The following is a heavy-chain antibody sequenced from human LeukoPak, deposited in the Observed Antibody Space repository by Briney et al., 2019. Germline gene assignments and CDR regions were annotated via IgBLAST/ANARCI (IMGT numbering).Heavy chain of an antibody. Sequence: SETLSLTCTVSGGSISGYYWTWIRQSAGKGLEWIGRINTNGSTNYNPSLRSRVTMSVNTSKNQFSLNLTSVTAADTAVYSCAREGGDPRWLDPWGQGTLVTVSS. CDR1: GGSISGYY. CDR2: INTNGST. CDR3: AREGGDPRWLDP. D-gene: IGHD6-25*01. V-gene: IGHV4-4*07. J-gene: IGHJ5*02.